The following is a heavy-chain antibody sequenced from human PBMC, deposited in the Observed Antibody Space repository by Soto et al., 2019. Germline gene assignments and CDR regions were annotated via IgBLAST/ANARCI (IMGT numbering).Heavy chain of an antibody. Sequence: SETLSLTYAVYGGSFSGYCCRRIRHPPGKGREWIGEINHSGSTNYNPSLKSRITISLDTSKHQISQKLSTVNPAYTAGYYCGRGVHVLGTGKYIWFDPWGNRTLVTVTS. CDR1: GGSFSGYC. V-gene: IGHV4-34*01. D-gene: IGHD3-16*01. CDR3: GRGVHVLGTGKYIWFDP. J-gene: IGHJ5*02. CDR2: INHSGST.